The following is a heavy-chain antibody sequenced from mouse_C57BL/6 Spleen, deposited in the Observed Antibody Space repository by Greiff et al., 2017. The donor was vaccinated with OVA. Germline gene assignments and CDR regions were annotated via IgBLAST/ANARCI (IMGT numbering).Heavy chain of an antibody. CDR3: ARQGPYYAMDY. CDR2: ISSGSSTI. V-gene: IGHV5-17*01. J-gene: IGHJ4*01. Sequence: EVQVVESGGGLVKPGGSLKLSCAASGFTFSDYGMHWVRQAPEKGLEWVAYISSGSSTIYYADTVKGRFTISRDNAKNTLFLQMTSLRSEDTAMYYCARQGPYYAMDYWGQGTSVTVSS. CDR1: GFTFSDYG.